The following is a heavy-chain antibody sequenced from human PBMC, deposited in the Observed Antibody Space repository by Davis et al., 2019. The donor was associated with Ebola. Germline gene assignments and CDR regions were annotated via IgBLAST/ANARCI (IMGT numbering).Heavy chain of an antibody. CDR2: IKSDGSST. Sequence: PGGSLRLSCAASGFTFSSYWMHWVRQAPGKGLVWVSHIKSDGSSTSYADSVKGRFTISRDNAKNTLYLQMNSLRAEDTAVYYCARGKFWSGDYGMDVWGQGTTVTVSS. J-gene: IGHJ6*02. CDR1: GFTFSSYW. CDR3: ARGKFWSGDYGMDV. V-gene: IGHV3-74*01. D-gene: IGHD3-3*01.